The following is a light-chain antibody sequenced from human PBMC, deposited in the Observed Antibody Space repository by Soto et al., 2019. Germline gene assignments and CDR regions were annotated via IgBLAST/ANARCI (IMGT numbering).Light chain of an antibody. CDR2: EVA. V-gene: IGLV2-14*01. J-gene: IGLJ1*01. Sequence: QSFLTQPASVSGSPGQSITISCTGTNSDIGFYNYVSWYQQHPGEAPKLIIYEVAKRPSGVSSRFSGSKSGNTASLTISGLQAEDEADYHCSSYTSSSPLYVFGTGTKVTVL. CDR1: NSDIGFYNY. CDR3: SSYTSSSPLYV.